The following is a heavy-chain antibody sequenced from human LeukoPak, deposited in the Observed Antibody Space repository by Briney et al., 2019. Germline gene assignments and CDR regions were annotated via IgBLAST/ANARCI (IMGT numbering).Heavy chain of an antibody. CDR1: GFTFSSYA. CDR3: ARDEYYDILTGYYRGGDY. V-gene: IGHV3-30*04. J-gene: IGHJ4*02. D-gene: IGHD3-9*01. Sequence: GGSLRLSCAASGFTFSSYAMSWVRQAPGKGLEWVAVISYDGSNKYYADSVKGRFTISRDNSKNTLYLQMNSLRAEDTAVYYCARDEYYDILTGYYRGGDYWGQGTLVTVSS. CDR2: ISYDGSNK.